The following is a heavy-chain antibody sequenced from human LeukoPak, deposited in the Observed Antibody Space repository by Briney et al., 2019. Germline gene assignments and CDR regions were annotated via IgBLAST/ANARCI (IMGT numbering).Heavy chain of an antibody. CDR1: ALTVTNAW. V-gene: IGHV3-15*01. CDR2: ITSKTDGGTT. CDR3: TTGIRGD. Sequence: GGSLRLSCAASALTVTNAWMNWVRQAPGKGLEWVGRITSKTDGGTTDYAAPVKGRFTISRDDSKNTLFLQMNSLKTEDTAVYYCTTGIRGDCGQGTLVTVSS. J-gene: IGHJ4*02.